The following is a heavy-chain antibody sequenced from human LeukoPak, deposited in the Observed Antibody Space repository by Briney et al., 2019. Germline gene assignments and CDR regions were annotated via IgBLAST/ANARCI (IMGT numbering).Heavy chain of an antibody. Sequence: PSETLSLTCGVYGGSFSGNYWSWIRQPPGKGLEWIGEINHSGSTNYNPSLKSRVTISVDTSKNQFSLKLSSVTAADTAVYYCARQSSRIQLWFVRHAFDIWGQGTMVTVSS. V-gene: IGHV4-34*01. CDR1: GGSFSGNY. CDR3: ARQSSRIQLWFVRHAFDI. J-gene: IGHJ3*02. D-gene: IGHD5-18*01. CDR2: INHSGST.